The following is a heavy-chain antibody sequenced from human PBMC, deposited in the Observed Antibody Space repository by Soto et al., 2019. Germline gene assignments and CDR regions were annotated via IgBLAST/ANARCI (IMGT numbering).Heavy chain of an antibody. CDR1: GFTFSSYG. J-gene: IGHJ3*02. D-gene: IGHD3-22*01. CDR2: IWYDGSNK. V-gene: IGHV3-33*01. Sequence: GSLRLSCAASGFTFSSYGMHWVRQAPGKGLEWVAVIWYDGSNKYYADSVKGRFTISRDNSKNTLYLQMNSLRAEDTAVYYCARDRLYYYDSSGYWAPDAFDIWGQGTMVTVSS. CDR3: ARDRLYYYDSSGYWAPDAFDI.